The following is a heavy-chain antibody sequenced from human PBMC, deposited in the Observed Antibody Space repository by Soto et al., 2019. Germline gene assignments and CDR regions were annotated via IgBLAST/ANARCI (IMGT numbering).Heavy chain of an antibody. CDR1: GFTFDDYA. CDR2: ISWNSGSI. CDR3: AKAPPSTVGDDY. J-gene: IGHJ4*02. Sequence: EVQLVESGGGLVQPGRSLRLSCAASGFTFDDYAMHWVRQAPGKGLEWVSGISWNSGSIGYADSVKGRFTISRDNAKNSLYLQMNSLRAEDTAVYYCAKAPPSTVGDDYWGQGTLVTVSS. V-gene: IGHV3-9*01. D-gene: IGHD4-17*01.